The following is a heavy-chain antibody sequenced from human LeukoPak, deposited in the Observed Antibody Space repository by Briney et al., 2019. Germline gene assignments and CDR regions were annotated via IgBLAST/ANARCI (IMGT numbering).Heavy chain of an antibody. CDR3: ARHQWDSSSWNFDY. J-gene: IGHJ4*02. D-gene: IGHD6-13*01. CDR1: GGSISSSSYY. CDR2: IYYSGGT. Sequence: SETLSLTCTVSGGSISSSSYYWGWTRHPPGKGLEWLGSIYYSGGTYYNPSLKSRVTISVDTSKNQLSVKLSSVTAGDAAVYYCARHQWDSSSWNFDYWGQGTLVTVSS. V-gene: IGHV4-39*01.